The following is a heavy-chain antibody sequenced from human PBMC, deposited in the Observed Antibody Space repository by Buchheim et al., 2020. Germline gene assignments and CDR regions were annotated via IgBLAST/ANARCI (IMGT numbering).Heavy chain of an antibody. D-gene: IGHD6-13*01. V-gene: IGHV4-39*07. Sequence: QLQLQESRPGLVKPSETLSLTCTVSGGSISSSSYYWGWIRQPPGKGLEWIWSIFYSGSTSSNPSLKSRVTISVDTSKHQFSLKLSSVTAADTAVYYCARIGVAAAELDPWGQGTL. J-gene: IGHJ5*02. CDR1: GGSISSSSYY. CDR3: ARIGVAAAELDP. CDR2: IFYSGST.